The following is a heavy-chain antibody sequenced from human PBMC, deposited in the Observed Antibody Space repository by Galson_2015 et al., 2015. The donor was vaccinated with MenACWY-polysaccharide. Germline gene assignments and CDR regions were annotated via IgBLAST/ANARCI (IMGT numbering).Heavy chain of an antibody. Sequence: SLRLSCAASGFTFSSYWMSWVRRAPGKGLEWVAHIKREESEKYYVDSVKGRFAISRDNSKNSLYLQMNSLRAEDTAVYSCARGHYGLDVWGQGPTVIVSS. CDR2: IKREESEK. V-gene: IGHV3-7*03. J-gene: IGHJ6*02. CDR3: ARGHYGLDV. CDR1: GFTFSSYW.